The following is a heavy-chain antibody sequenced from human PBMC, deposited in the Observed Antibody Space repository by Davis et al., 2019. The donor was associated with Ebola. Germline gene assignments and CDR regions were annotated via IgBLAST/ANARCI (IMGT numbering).Heavy chain of an antibody. CDR3: ARDLFEYSSSSGLYYYGMDV. Sequence: SVQVSCPASRGPFSSSAISWVRQAPGHGLEWMGGIIPIFGTANYAQKFQGRVTITADESTSTAYMELSSLRSEDTAVYYCARDLFEYSSSSGLYYYGMDVWGQGTTVTVSS. D-gene: IGHD6-6*01. CDR2: IIPIFGTA. V-gene: IGHV1-69*01. CDR1: RGPFSSSA. J-gene: IGHJ6*02.